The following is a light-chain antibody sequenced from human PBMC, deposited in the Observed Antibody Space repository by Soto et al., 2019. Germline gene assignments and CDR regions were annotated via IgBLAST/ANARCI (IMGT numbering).Light chain of an antibody. J-gene: IGLJ1*01. V-gene: IGLV2-11*01. CDR3: CSYAGTYTFYV. Sequence: QSALTQPRSVSGSPGQSVTISCTGTSSDAGGYDYVSWYQQHPGKAPKLMIYDVTKRPSGVPDRFSGSRSGNTASLTISGLQAEDDADYYCCSYAGTYTFYVFGTGTKVTVL. CDR2: DVT. CDR1: SSDAGGYDY.